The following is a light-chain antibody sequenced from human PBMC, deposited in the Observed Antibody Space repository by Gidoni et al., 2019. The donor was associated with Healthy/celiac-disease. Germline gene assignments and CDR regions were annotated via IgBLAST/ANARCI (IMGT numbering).Light chain of an antibody. J-gene: IGKJ5*01. CDR2: GAS. Sequence: EIVMTQSPATLSVSPGERATLSGRASQSVSSHLAWYQQKPGQAPRRLIHGASTRATGSPARLGGSGCGTEFTLTISSLQSEDFAVYYCQQYNNWPPLTFGQGTRLEIK. CDR1: QSVSSH. V-gene: IGKV3-15*01. CDR3: QQYNNWPPLT.